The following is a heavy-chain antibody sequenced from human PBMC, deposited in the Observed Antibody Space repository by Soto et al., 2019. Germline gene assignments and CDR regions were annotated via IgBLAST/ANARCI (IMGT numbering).Heavy chain of an antibody. D-gene: IGHD3-10*01. V-gene: IGHV1-18*01. J-gene: IGHJ4*02. CDR3: ARERDYSHAEADIDY. CDR1: GYNFNTYG. Sequence: QVQLMQSGAEVRRPGTSMRISCTTSGYNFNTYGIIWVRQAPGQGLEWLGGISGYNGDTKYAQNFEDRVTLSTDPSTSTAFLEGRNLRSGDTARYCWARERDYSHAEADIDYGGQGTQVAVSS. CDR2: ISGYNGDT.